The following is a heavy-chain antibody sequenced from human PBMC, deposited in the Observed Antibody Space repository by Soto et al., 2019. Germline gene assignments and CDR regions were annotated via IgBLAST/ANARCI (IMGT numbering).Heavy chain of an antibody. CDR2: IYPGDSDT. D-gene: IGHD3-22*01. Sequence: GESLKISCKGSGYSFTSYWIGWVRQMPGKGLEWMGIIYPGDSDTRYTPSFQGQVTISADKSISTAYLQWSSLKASDTAMYYCARQYYYDSSGYLFPFDYWGQGTLVTVSS. J-gene: IGHJ4*02. V-gene: IGHV5-51*01. CDR3: ARQYYYDSSGYLFPFDY. CDR1: GYSFTSYW.